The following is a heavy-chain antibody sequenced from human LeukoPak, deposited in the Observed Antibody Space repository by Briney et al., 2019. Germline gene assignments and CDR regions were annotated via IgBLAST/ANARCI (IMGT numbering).Heavy chain of an antibody. Sequence: GESLKISCKGSGYNFNNYWIGWVRQMPGKGLEWMGIIWPGDSDTRYSPSFQGQVTMSVDKSISTAYLQWSSLKASDTAIYYCARQYYDVLTGFYIHFDYWGQGTLVTVSS. J-gene: IGHJ4*02. CDR2: IWPGDSDT. D-gene: IGHD3-9*01. CDR1: GYNFNNYW. V-gene: IGHV5-51*01. CDR3: ARQYYDVLTGFYIHFDY.